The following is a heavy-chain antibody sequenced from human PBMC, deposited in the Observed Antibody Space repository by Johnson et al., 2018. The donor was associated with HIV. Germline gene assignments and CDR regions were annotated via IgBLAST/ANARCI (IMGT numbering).Heavy chain of an antibody. Sequence: VQLVESGGGLVQPGGSLRLSCAASGLTVRSNYMSWVRQAPGKGLEWVSLIYSGGSTYYADSVKGRFTISRDNSKNTLYLQMNSLRAEDTAVYYCAAVDTVMVTGAFDIWGQGTMVTVSS. V-gene: IGHV3-66*01. D-gene: IGHD5-18*01. CDR3: AAVDTVMVTGAFDI. CDR2: IYSGGST. CDR1: GLTVRSNY. J-gene: IGHJ3*02.